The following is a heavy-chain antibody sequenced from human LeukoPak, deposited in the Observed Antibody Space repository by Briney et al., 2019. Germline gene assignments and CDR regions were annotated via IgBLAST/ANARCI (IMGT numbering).Heavy chain of an antibody. CDR1: GYSISSGYY. CDR2: IYHSGST. D-gene: IGHD3-22*01. V-gene: IGHV4-38-2*02. Sequence: PSETLSLTCTVSGYSISSGYYWGWLRQPPGNGLEWIGSIYHSGSTYYNPSLKSRVTISVDTSKNQFSLKLSPVTAADTAVYYCARSSGYYYYYYYMDVWGKGTTVTISS. CDR3: ARSSGYYYYYYYMDV. J-gene: IGHJ6*03.